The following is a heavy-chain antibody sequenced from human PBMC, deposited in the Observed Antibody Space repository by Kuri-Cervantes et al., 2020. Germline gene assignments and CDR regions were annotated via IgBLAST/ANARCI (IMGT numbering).Heavy chain of an antibody. CDR3: ATCTVRGVPGYYYYGMDV. J-gene: IGHJ6*02. Sequence: ASVKVSCKVSGYTLTNLYMHWVRQTPGKGLEWMGGFDPGNAEAIYAQKFQGRVTMTEDTSTDTAYMDLSSLRSEDTAVYYCATCTVRGVPGYYYYGMDVWGQGTTVTVSS. CDR2: FDPGNAEA. D-gene: IGHD3-10*01. CDR1: GYTLTNLY. V-gene: IGHV1-24*01.